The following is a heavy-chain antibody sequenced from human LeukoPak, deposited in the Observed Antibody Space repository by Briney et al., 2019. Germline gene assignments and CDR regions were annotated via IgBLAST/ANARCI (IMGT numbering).Heavy chain of an antibody. CDR3: ARHEWGVFDY. CDR2: IYYSGST. Sequence: PSETLSLTCTVSGGSISSSSYYWGWIRQPPGKGLEWIGSIYYSGSTYYNPSLKSRVTISVDTSKNQFSLKLSSATAADTAVYYCARHEWGVFDYWGQGTLVTVSS. V-gene: IGHV4-39*01. J-gene: IGHJ4*02. D-gene: IGHD3-16*01. CDR1: GGSISSSSYY.